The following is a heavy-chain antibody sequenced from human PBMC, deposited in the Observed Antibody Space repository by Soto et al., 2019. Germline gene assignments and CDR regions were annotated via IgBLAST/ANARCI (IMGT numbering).Heavy chain of an antibody. Sequence: QVQLVQSGAEVKKPGSSVKVSCKASGGTFSNHAINWVRQAPGQGLEWMGRIIPIFTTTDYAQRFQGRVTITADASTITADMELSSLKHDDTAVYYCAREVAADGTFREDVFDIWGQGTMVTVSS. CDR3: AREVAADGTFREDVFDI. D-gene: IGHD6-13*01. CDR2: IIPIFTTT. CDR1: GGTFSNHA. V-gene: IGHV1-69*12. J-gene: IGHJ3*02.